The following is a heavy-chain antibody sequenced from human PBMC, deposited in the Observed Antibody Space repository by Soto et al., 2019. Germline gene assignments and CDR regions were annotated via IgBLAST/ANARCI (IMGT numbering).Heavy chain of an antibody. CDR1: GFTFNIYW. CDR3: ARAPKGYGMDV. V-gene: IGHV3-74*01. Sequence: LRLSCAASGFTFNIYWMHWVRQAPGKGLVWVSRISSDGSSTTYADSVKDRFTISRDNAKNTLYLQMNSLRVEDTALYYCARAPKGYGMDVWGQGTTVTVS. CDR2: ISSDGSST. J-gene: IGHJ6*02.